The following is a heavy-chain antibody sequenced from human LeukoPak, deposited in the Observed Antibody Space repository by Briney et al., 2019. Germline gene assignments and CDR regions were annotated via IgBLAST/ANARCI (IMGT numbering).Heavy chain of an antibody. Sequence: GRSLRLSCTASGFTFDDYAMHWVRQAPGKGLEWDSGISWNSGSIGYADSVKGRFTISRDNAKNSLYLQMNSLRAEDTALYYCAKDKYSSSSADGFVDYWGQGTLVTVSS. D-gene: IGHD6-6*01. CDR3: AKDKYSSSSADGFVDY. CDR1: GFTFDDYA. V-gene: IGHV3-9*01. CDR2: ISWNSGSI. J-gene: IGHJ4*02.